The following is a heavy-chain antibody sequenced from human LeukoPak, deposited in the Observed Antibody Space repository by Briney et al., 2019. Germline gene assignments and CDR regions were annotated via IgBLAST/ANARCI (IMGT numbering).Heavy chain of an antibody. J-gene: IGHJ6*02. V-gene: IGHV3-48*01. CDR2: ISSSSSTI. CDR3: ARVYRRFYYGMDV. D-gene: IGHD2-2*01. CDR1: GFTFSSYS. Sequence: GGSLRLSCAASGFTFSSYSMNWVRQAPGKGLEWVSYISSSSSTIYYADSVKGRFTISRDNAKNSLYLQMNSLRAEDTAVYYCARVYRRFYYGMDVWGQGTTVTVSS.